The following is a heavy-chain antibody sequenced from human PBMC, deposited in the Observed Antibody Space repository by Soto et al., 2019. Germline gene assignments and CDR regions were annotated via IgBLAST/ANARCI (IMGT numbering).Heavy chain of an antibody. D-gene: IGHD3-16*01. V-gene: IGHV1-18*03. J-gene: IGHJ4*02. CDR1: GYTCTSYG. CDR2: INPYNGNT. Sequence: QVQLVPSGAEVKKPGASVKVSCKASGYTCTSYGISWVRQAPGPGLEWMGWINPYNGNTNDAQKLQGRVTMTTDTSPSTAYMELRSLRSDDMAVYYCARDWFGVDYWGQGTLVTVSS. CDR3: ARDWFGVDY.